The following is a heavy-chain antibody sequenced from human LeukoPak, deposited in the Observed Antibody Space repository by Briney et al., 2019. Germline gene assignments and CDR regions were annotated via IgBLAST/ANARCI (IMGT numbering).Heavy chain of an antibody. CDR1: CLLFDDYA. J-gene: IGHJ4*02. V-gene: IGHV3-9*01. Sequence: GGSLRLSCATSCLLFDDYAMVWVRQASGKGLEWVSGIDLDSGTIAYADSVKGRFTISRDNAKNSLYLQMNSLKAEDTDMYYCANQDYWDQGTLVTVS. CDR3: ANQDY. CDR2: IDLDSGTI.